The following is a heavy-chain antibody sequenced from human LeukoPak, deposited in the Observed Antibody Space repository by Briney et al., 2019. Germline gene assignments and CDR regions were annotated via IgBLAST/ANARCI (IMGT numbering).Heavy chain of an antibody. J-gene: IGHJ4*02. CDR1: GDSVSSNTAA. CDR3: ARVKDYYDGSVYYFLDY. CDR2: TYYRSKWYN. Sequence: SQTLSLTCAISGDSVSSNTAAWSWIRQSPSRGLEWLGRTYYRSKWYNDYAVSVKGRITINPDTSKNQFSLQLNSVTSEDTAVYFCARVKDYYDGSVYYFLDYWGQGSLVTVSS. V-gene: IGHV6-1*01. D-gene: IGHD3-22*01.